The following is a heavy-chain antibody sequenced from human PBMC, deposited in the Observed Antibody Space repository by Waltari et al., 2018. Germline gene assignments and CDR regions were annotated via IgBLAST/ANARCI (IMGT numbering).Heavy chain of an antibody. Sequence: QVQLVQSGAEVKKPGASVKVSCKASGYTFTSYDINWVRQATGQGLEWMGWRNPNSGNTGYAQKFQGRVTMTRNTSISTAYMELSSLRSEDTAVYYCAREQTDSSSYYFDYWGQGTLVTVSS. CDR1: GYTFTSYD. D-gene: IGHD6-6*01. V-gene: IGHV1-8*01. CDR3: AREQTDSSSYYFDY. J-gene: IGHJ4*02. CDR2: RNPNSGNT.